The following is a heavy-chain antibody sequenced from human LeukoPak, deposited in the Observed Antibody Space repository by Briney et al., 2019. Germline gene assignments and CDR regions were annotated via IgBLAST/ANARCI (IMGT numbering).Heavy chain of an antibody. V-gene: IGHV5-51*01. CDR1: GYSFTSYW. J-gene: IGHJ4*02. CDR2: IYPGDSDT. D-gene: IGHD3-22*01. CDR3: ARHGGIYYDSSGYYSAIDY. Sequence: GESLKISCKGSGYSFTSYWIGWVRQMPGKGLECMGIIYPGDSDTRYSPSFQGQVTISADKSISTAYLQWSSLKASDTAMYYCARHGGIYYDSSGYYSAIDYWGQGTLVTVSS.